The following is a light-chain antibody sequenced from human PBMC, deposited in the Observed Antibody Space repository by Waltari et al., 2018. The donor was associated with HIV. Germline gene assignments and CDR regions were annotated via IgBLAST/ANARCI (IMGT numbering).Light chain of an antibody. Sequence: NFMLTQTHSVSESPGKTVTISCTRSSGGIASNYVQWYQQRPGSSPTTVIYEHNQRPSGVPYRFSGSIDSSSNSASLTISGPKTEDEADYYCQSYDSSNHVVFGGGTKVTVL. V-gene: IGLV6-57*01. J-gene: IGLJ2*01. CDR1: SGGIASNY. CDR2: EHN. CDR3: QSYDSSNHVV.